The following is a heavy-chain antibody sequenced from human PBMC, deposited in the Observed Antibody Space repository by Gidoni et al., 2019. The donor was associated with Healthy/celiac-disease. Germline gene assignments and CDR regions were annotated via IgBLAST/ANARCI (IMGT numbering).Heavy chain of an antibody. CDR1: GFTFSSSG. J-gene: IGHJ6*02. CDR2: ISYDGSNK. Sequence: QVQRVESGEGVVQPGRSLRLSCAASGFTFSSSGMHWVRQAPGKGLEWVAVISYDGSNKYYADSVKGRFTISRYNSKNTLYLQMNSLRAEDTAVYYCAKDLRGLWGAPEGCMDVWGQGTTVTVSS. CDR3: AKDLRGLWGAPEGCMDV. D-gene: IGHD7-27*01. V-gene: IGHV3-30*18.